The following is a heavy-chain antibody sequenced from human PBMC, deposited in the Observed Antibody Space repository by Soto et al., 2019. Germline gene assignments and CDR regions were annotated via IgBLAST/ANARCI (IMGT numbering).Heavy chain of an antibody. CDR1: GDSISISRYY. V-gene: IGHV4-39*01. CDR3: TRLQISADAFDI. CDR2: IYYSGST. D-gene: IGHD6-25*01. J-gene: IGHJ3*02. Sequence: SETLSLTCAVSGDSISISRYYGGLIRQPPGKGLEWIGSIYYSGSTYYNPSLKSRVTISVDTSKNRSSLKLSSVAAADTAVYYCTRLQISADAFDIWGQGTMVTVSS.